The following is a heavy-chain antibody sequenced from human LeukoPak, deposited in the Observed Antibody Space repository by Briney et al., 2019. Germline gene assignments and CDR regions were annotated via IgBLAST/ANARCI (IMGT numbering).Heavy chain of an antibody. D-gene: IGHD5-18*01. CDR1: GGSISSSS. V-gene: IGHV3-30-3*01. CDR3: ARDQSGGGYSYGLDY. Sequence: LSLTCTVSGGSISSSSYYWGWIRQAPGKGLEWVAVISYDGSNKYYADSVKGRFTISRDNSKNTLYLQMNSLRAEDTAVYYCARDQSGGGYSYGLDYWGQGTLVTVSS. CDR2: ISYDGSNK. J-gene: IGHJ4*02.